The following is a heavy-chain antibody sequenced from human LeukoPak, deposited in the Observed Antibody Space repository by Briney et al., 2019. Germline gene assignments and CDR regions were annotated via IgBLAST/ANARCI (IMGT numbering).Heavy chain of an antibody. V-gene: IGHV1-69*13. CDR1: GGTFSSYA. Sequence: SVKVSCKASGGTFSSYAISWVRQAPGQGLEWMGGVIPIFGTANYAQKFQGRVTITADESTSAAYMELSSLRSEDTAVYYCARVKSLNYDYVWGPYFDYWGQGTLVTVSS. D-gene: IGHD3-16*01. CDR3: ARVKSLNYDYVWGPYFDY. CDR2: VIPIFGTA. J-gene: IGHJ4*02.